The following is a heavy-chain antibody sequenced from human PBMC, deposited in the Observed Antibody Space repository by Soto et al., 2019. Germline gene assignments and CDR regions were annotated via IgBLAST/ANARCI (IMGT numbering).Heavy chain of an antibody. Sequence: QVQLVQSGDEVKKPGASVKVSCKASGYIFVNYGIAWVRQARRQGLEWMGWISPYTGNTHSASKVQGRLTMTTDTSTSTAYMDLGSLTSADTAVYYCVMVDNYVTPTPQDVWGQGTTVTVSS. V-gene: IGHV1-18*01. CDR3: VMVDNYVTPTPQDV. J-gene: IGHJ6*02. CDR1: GYIFVNYG. CDR2: ISPYTGNT. D-gene: IGHD3-16*01.